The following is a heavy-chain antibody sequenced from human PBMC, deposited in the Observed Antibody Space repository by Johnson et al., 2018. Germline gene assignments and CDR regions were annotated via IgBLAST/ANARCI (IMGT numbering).Heavy chain of an antibody. J-gene: IGHJ6*04. CDR3: ARVVVPAAMGV. V-gene: IGHV3-9*01. Sequence: VQLQESGGGLVQPGRSLRLSCAASGFTFDAYAMHWVRQAPGKGLEWVSGISWNSGSIGYADSVKGRFTISRDNAKNALYLQMNSLRAEDTAVYYCARVVVPAAMGVWGKGTTVTVSS. D-gene: IGHD2-2*01. CDR1: GFTFDAYA. CDR2: ISWNSGSI.